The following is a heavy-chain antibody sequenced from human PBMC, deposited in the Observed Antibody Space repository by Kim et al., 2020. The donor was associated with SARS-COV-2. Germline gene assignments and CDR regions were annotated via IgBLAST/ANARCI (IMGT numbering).Heavy chain of an antibody. CDR1: GYTFTSYD. V-gene: IGHV1-8*01. D-gene: IGHD3-10*01. J-gene: IGHJ3*02. CDR2: MNPNSGNT. Sequence: ASVKVSCKASGYTFTSYDINWVRQATGQGLEWMVWMNPNSGNTGCTQKFQGRVTMTRNTSISTAYMELSSLRSEDTAVYYCARVPHYYSGSGSSFFDIWGQGTMVTVSS. CDR3: ARVPHYYSGSGSSFFDI.